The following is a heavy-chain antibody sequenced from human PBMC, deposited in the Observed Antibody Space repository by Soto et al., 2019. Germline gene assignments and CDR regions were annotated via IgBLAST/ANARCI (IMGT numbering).Heavy chain of an antibody. D-gene: IGHD4-17*01. J-gene: IGHJ4*02. CDR2: ISWNSGRI. CDR3: AKDMTDGGPPKIDS. CDR1: GFNFDDYA. Sequence: EVQLVESGGGLVQPGRSLRLSCAASGFNFDDYAMHWVRQAPGRGVVRVSGISWNSGRIGYADSVKGRFTISRDHAKNFLYLQVNRLRAEDTALYYCAKDMTDGGPPKIDSWGQGTLVTGSS. V-gene: IGHV3-9*01.